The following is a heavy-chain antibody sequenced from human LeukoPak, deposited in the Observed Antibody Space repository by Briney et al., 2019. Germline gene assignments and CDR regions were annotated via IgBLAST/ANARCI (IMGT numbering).Heavy chain of an antibody. V-gene: IGHV1-46*01. CDR3: ARDRLLGDGYNDYFDY. Sequence: ASVKVSCKASGYTFTSYYMHWVRQAPGQGLEWMGVINPSGGTTTHAQKFQGRVTMTRDTSTSTVYMDLSSLRSEDTAVYYCARDRLLGDGYNDYFDYWGQGTLVTVSS. J-gene: IGHJ4*02. D-gene: IGHD5-24*01. CDR2: INPSGGTT. CDR1: GYTFTSYY.